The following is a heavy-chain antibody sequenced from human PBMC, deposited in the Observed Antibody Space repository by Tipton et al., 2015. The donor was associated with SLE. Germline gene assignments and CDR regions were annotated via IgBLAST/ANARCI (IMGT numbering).Heavy chain of an antibody. D-gene: IGHD1-26*01. CDR2: IYTTGTT. CDR3: AGRMGDFDY. V-gene: IGHV4-61*09. J-gene: IGHJ4*02. CDR1: GASLTTGGYY. Sequence: TLSLTCTVSGASLTTGGYYWSWIRQPAGRGLEGIGHIYTTGTTMYSPSLKSRVSISIDTSKSQFFLKLSSVTAADTAVYYCAGRMGDFDYWGQGTVVTVSS.